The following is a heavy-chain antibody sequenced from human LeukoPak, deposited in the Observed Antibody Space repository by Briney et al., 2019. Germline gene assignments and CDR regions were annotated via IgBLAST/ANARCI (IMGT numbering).Heavy chain of an antibody. Sequence: PGGSLRLSCAASGFTFSSYAMSWVRQAPGKGLEWVLAISGSGGSTYYADSVKGRFTISRDNSKNTLYLQMNSLRAEDTAVYYCAKALPMIVVVIPRVGFDYWGQGTLVTVSS. D-gene: IGHD3-22*01. CDR2: ISGSGGST. CDR3: AKALPMIVVVIPRVGFDY. J-gene: IGHJ4*02. CDR1: GFTFSSYA. V-gene: IGHV3-23*01.